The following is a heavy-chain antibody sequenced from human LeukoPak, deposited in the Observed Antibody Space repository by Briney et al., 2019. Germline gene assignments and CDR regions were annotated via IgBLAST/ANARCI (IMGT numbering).Heavy chain of an antibody. D-gene: IGHD3-3*01. V-gene: IGHV4-34*01. CDR1: GGSFSGYY. Sequence: SETLSLTCAVYGGSFSGYYWSWIRQPPGKGLEWIGEINHSGSTNYNPSLKSQVTISVDTSKNQFSLKLSSVTAADTAVYYCARGPRTGYTIFGVVITSGDNWFDPWGQGTLVTVSS. CDR3: ARGPRTGYTIFGVVITSGDNWFDP. J-gene: IGHJ5*02. CDR2: INHSGST.